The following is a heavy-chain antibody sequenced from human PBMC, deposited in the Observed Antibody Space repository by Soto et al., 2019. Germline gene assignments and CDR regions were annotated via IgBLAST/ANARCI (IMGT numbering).Heavy chain of an antibody. CDR2: INAGNGNT. J-gene: IGHJ4*02. V-gene: IGHV1-3*01. CDR3: AVKWELLEYYFDS. CDR1: GYTFTSYA. Sequence: ASVKVSCKASGYTFTSYAMHWVRQAPGQRLEWMGWINAGNGNTKYSQKFQGRVTITRDTSASTAYMELSSLRSEDTAVYYCAVKWELLEYYFDSWGQGTLVTVSS. D-gene: IGHD1-26*01.